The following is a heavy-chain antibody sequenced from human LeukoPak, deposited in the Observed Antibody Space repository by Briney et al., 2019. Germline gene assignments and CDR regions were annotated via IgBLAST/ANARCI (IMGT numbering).Heavy chain of an antibody. D-gene: IGHD2-15*01. CDR2: VYYSGRT. CDR3: ARAVSRISRI. J-gene: IGHJ4*02. CDR1: GDSVRSDTYY. V-gene: IGHV4-61*01. Sequence: PSETLSLTCTVSGDSVRSDTYYWSWIRQPPGKGLEWIGFVYYSGRTNYNASLKSRVTMSVDTSKNQFSLMLRSVTAADTAVYYCARAVSRISRIWGQGTLVTVSS.